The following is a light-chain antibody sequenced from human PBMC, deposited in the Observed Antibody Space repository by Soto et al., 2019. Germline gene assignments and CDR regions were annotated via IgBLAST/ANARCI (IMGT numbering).Light chain of an antibody. Sequence: QSVLTQPPSVSGAPGQRVTISCTGSSSNIGAGYDVHWYQQLPGTAPKLLIYGNSNRPSGVPDRFSGSKSGTSASLAITGLQAEDEADYYCQSYDSRSYVFGPGTKLTVL. V-gene: IGLV1-40*01. CDR1: SSNIGAGYD. CDR3: QSYDSRSYV. J-gene: IGLJ1*01. CDR2: GNS.